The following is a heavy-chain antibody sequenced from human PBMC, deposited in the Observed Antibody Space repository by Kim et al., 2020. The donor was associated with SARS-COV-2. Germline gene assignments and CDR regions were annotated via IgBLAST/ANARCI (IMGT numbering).Heavy chain of an antibody. J-gene: IGHJ6*02. CDR1: GYTFTSYG. CDR3: ARAGGGSRYYYYYGMDV. D-gene: IGHD3-10*01. CDR2: ISAYNGNT. V-gene: IGHV1-18*01. Sequence: ASVKVSCKASGYTFTSYGISWVRQAPGQGLEWMGWISAYNGNTNYAQKLQGRVTMTTDTSTSTAYMELRSLRSDDTAVYYCARAGGGSRYYYYYGMDVWGQGTTVTVSS.